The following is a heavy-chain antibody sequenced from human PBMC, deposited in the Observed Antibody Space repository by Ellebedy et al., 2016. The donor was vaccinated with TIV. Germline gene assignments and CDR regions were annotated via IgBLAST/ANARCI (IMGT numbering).Heavy chain of an antibody. V-gene: IGHV3-7*01. Sequence: GESLKISCAASGFTFSNYWMSWVRQAPGKGLEWVANIKQDGSEKYYVDSVKGRFTISRDNAKNSLYLQMNTLRVEDTAVYYCARGGLQYPDFWGQGTLVTVSS. CDR2: IKQDGSEK. D-gene: IGHD4-11*01. CDR3: ARGGLQYPDF. CDR1: GFTFSNYW. J-gene: IGHJ4*02.